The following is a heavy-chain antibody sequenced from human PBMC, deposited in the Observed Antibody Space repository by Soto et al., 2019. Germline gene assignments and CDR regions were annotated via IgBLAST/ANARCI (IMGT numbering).Heavy chain of an antibody. CDR2: ISGSGGST. CDR1: GFTFSSSA. V-gene: IGHV3-23*01. D-gene: IGHD6-13*01. Sequence: EVPLLESGGDLVQPGGSLRLSCAASGFTFSSSAMNWVRQAPGKGLEWVSAISGSGGSTYYADSVKGRFTISRDNSKNTLYLQMNSLRAEDTAVYYCAKAPVIAASVVPPDYWGQGTLVTVSS. CDR3: AKAPVIAASVVPPDY. J-gene: IGHJ4*02.